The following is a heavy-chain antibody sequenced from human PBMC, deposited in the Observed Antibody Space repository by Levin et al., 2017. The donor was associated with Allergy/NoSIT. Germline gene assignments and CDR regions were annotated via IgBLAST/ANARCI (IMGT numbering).Heavy chain of an antibody. CDR2: INSDGSST. D-gene: IGHD5-18*01. J-gene: IGHJ4*02. CDR1: GFTFSSYW. CDR3: ARSNRGYSYGTPPSY. Sequence: GGSLRLSCAASGFTFSSYWMHWVRQAPGKGLVWVSRINSDGSSTSYADSVKGRFTISRDNAKNTLYLQMNSLRAEDTAVYYCARSNRGYSYGTPPSYWGQGTLVTVSS. V-gene: IGHV3-74*01.